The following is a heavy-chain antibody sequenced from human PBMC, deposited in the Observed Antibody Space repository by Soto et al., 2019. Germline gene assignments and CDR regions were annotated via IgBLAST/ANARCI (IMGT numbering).Heavy chain of an antibody. J-gene: IGHJ6*02. Sequence: PSETLSRTCTVSGGSVSNISDYWSWVRQPPGKGLEWIGYIYYSGSADYNPSLGSRVTISLDTSKNQFSLKLSSVTTADTAVYYCARGVGFGYYYYHMDLWGQGTTVTVSS. CDR3: ARGVGFGYYYYHMDL. CDR1: GGSVSNISDY. CDR2: IYYSGSA. D-gene: IGHD3-10*01. V-gene: IGHV4-61*01.